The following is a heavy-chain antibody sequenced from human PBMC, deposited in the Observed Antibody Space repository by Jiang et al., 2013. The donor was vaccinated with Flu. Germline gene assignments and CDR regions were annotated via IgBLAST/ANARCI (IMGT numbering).Heavy chain of an antibody. V-gene: IGHV4-59*01. D-gene: IGHD3-3*01. Sequence: GSGLVKPSETLSLTCTVSGGSISSYYWSWIRQPPGKGLEWIGYIYYSGSTNYNPSLKSRVTISVDTSKNQFSLKLSSVTAADTAVYYCARADTFGVVGFDYWGQGTLVTVSS. CDR3: ARADTFGVVGFDY. J-gene: IGHJ4*02. CDR2: IYYSGST. CDR1: GGSISSYY.